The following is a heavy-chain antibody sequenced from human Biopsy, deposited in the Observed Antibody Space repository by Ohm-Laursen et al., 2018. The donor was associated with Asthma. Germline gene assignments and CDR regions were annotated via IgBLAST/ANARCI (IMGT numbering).Heavy chain of an antibody. CDR2: ISHSGSI. J-gene: IGHJ6*02. D-gene: IGHD6-6*01. V-gene: IGHV4-30-2*01. CDR3: ARAQAAQYYYGMDV. CDR1: GGSISSGGY. Sequence: QTLSLTCAVSGGSISSGGYWTWIRQPPGKGLEWIGYISHSGSIYFNPSLKSRVTISLDRPKSQFSLKLSSVTAADTALYYCARAQAAQYYYGMDVWGQGTTVIVSS.